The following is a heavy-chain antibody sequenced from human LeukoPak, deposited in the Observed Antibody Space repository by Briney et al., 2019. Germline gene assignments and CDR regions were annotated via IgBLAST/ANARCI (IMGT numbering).Heavy chain of an antibody. CDR1: GLTFSKYA. D-gene: IGHD6-19*01. CDR2: IYHSGST. Sequence: GSLRLSCGASGLTFSKYAMAWVRQPPGRGLEWIGEIYHSGSTNYNPSLKSRVTISVDKSKNQFSLKLSSVTAADTAVYYCARALIAVAGTRTFDYWGQGTLVTVSS. J-gene: IGHJ4*02. V-gene: IGHV4-4*02. CDR3: ARALIAVAGTRTFDY.